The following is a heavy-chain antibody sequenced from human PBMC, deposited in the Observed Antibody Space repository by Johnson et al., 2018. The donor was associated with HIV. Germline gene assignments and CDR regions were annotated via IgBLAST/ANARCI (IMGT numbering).Heavy chain of an antibody. Sequence: VQLVESGGGLIQPGGSLRLSCAASGFTFSNFAMNWVRQAPGKGLEWVSVIYSGDSTYYADSLEGRFTISRDKSKNTVYLQMNSLRVEDTAVYYCARDGPGDGNAMGGSGAFDIWGQGTMVTVSS. CDR3: ARDGPGDGNAMGGSGAFDI. D-gene: IGHD5-24*01. V-gene: IGHV3-66*01. CDR2: IYSGDST. J-gene: IGHJ3*02. CDR1: GFTFSNFA.